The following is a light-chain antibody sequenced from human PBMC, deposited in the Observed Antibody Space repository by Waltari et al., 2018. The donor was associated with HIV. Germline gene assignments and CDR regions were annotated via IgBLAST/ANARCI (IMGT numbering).Light chain of an antibody. CDR1: SSDIGGYNY. Sequence: QYTLTQPPSASGSPGQSVTISCTGTSSDIGGYNYVSWYQQHPGKAPKLIMTEVTKRPSGVPDRFAGSKSGNTAPLTVSGLQADDEALYYCSSFAPTNKFYVLFGGGTTLTVL. V-gene: IGLV2-8*01. CDR3: SSFAPTNKFYVL. CDR2: EVT. J-gene: IGLJ2*01.